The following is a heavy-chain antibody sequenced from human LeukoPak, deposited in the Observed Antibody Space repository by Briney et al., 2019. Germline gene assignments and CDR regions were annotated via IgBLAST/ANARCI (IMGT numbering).Heavy chain of an antibody. CDR3: ARQGYYDSSGLFDY. D-gene: IGHD3-22*01. V-gene: IGHV1-69*05. CDR1: GGTFSSYA. Sequence: ASVKVSCKASGGTFSSYAISWVRQAPGQGLEWMGGIIPIFGTANYAQKFQGRVTITTDESTSTAYTELSSLRSEDTAVYYCARQGYYDSSGLFDYWGQGTLVTVSS. J-gene: IGHJ4*02. CDR2: IIPIFGTA.